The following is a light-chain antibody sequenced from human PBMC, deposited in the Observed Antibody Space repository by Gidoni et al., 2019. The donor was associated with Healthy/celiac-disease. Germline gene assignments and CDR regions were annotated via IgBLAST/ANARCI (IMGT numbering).Light chain of an antibody. Sequence: DIQMTQSPSTLSASVGDRVTITCRASQSISSWLAWYHQKPGKAPKLLIYDASSLESGVPSRFSGSGSGTEFTLTISSLQPDDSATYYCQQYNRYPLTFGGGTNVEIK. CDR1: QSISSW. V-gene: IGKV1-5*01. CDR2: DAS. CDR3: QQYNRYPLT. J-gene: IGKJ4*01.